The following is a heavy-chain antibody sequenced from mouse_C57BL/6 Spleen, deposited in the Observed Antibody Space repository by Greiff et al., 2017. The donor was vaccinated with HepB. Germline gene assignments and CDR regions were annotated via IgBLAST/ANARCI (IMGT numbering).Heavy chain of an antibody. J-gene: IGHJ3*01. CDR2: ISSGGDYI. CDR3: TRDEDGNYGFAY. CDR1: GFTFSSYA. D-gene: IGHD2-1*01. Sequence: EVQRVESGEGLVKPGGSLKLSCAASGFTFSSYAMSWVRQTPEKRLEWVAYISSGGDYIYYADTVKGRFTISRDNARNTLYLQMSSLKSEDTAMYYCTRDEDGNYGFAYWGQGTLVTVSA. V-gene: IGHV5-9-1*02.